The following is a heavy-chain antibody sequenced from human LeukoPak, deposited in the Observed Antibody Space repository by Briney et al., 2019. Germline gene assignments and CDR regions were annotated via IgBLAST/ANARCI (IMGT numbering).Heavy chain of an antibody. D-gene: IGHD3-10*01. J-gene: IGHJ4*02. CDR3: ARDLSRSFSMIRGLIQHREFDF. Sequence: PGGSLRLSCAASGFTFSSYWMSWVRQAPGKGLEWVANIKQDGSEKNYVDCVKGRFTISRDNAKNSLYLQMNSLRADDTAVYYCARDLSRSFSMIRGLIQHREFDFWGRGTLVTVSS. CDR1: GFTFSSYW. CDR2: IKQDGSEK. V-gene: IGHV3-7*01.